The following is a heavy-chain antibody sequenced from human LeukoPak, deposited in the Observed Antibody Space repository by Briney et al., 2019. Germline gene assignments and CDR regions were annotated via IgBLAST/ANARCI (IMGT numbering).Heavy chain of an antibody. CDR1: GGSISSSSYY. CDR3: VRVLSSSWYVDY. J-gene: IGHJ4*02. Sequence: SETLSLTCTVSGGSISSSSYYWGWIRQPPGKGLEWIGSIYYSGSTYYNPSLKSRVTISVDTSKNQFSLKLSSVTAADTAVYYCVRVLSSSWYVDYWGRGTLVTVSS. CDR2: IYYSGST. V-gene: IGHV4-39*07. D-gene: IGHD6-13*01.